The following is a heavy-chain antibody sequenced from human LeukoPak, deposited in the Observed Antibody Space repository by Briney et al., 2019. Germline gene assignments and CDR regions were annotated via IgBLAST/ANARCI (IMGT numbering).Heavy chain of an antibody. CDR3: ARDPLWDSSGYFDY. CDR1: GFTFSSYG. D-gene: IGHD3-22*01. J-gene: IGHJ4*02. V-gene: IGHV3-33*01. CDR2: IWYDGSNK. Sequence: GGFLRLSCAASGFTFSSYGMHWVRQAPGKGLEWVAVIWYDGSNKYYADSVKGRFTISRDNSKNTLYLQMNSLRAEDTAVYYCARDPLWDSSGYFDYWGQGTLVTVSS.